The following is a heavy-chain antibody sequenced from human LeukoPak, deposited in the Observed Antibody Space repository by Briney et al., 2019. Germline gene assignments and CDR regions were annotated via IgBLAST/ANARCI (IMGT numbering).Heavy chain of an antibody. V-gene: IGHV5-51*01. CDR2: IYPGDSDT. CDR1: GSRFTSYW. CDR3: ARHRGYSNYHIDY. D-gene: IGHD4-11*01. J-gene: IGHJ4*02. Sequence: GESLKISCKGSGSRFTSYWIGWVRQMPGKGLEWMGIIYPGDSDTRYSPSFQGQVTISADKSISTAYLQWSSLKVSDTAMYYCARHRGYSNYHIDYWGQGTLVTVSS.